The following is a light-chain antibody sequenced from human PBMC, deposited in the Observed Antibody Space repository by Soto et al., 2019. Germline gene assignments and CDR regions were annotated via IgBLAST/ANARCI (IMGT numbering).Light chain of an antibody. V-gene: IGKV1-27*01. CDR1: QGISSY. J-gene: IGKJ5*01. CDR3: QKYNSAPQIT. CDR2: AAS. Sequence: IRMTQSPSSLSASTGDRVTITCRASQGISSYLAWYQQKPGKVPKLLIYAASTLQSGVPSRFSGSGSGTDFTLTISSLQPEDVATYYCQKYNSAPQITFGQGTRLEIK.